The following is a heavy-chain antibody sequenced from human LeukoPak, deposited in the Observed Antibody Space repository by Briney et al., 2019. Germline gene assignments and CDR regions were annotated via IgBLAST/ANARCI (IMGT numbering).Heavy chain of an antibody. J-gene: IGHJ4*02. CDR1: GFTFDDYA. CDR3: AKDRGFPNTIFGVVTIPY. D-gene: IGHD3-3*01. V-gene: IGHV3-9*01. CDR2: ISWNSGSI. Sequence: GRSLRLSCAASGFTFDDYAMHWVRQAPGKGLEWVSGISWNSGSIDYADSVKGRFTISRDNSKNTLYLQMNSLRAEDTAVYYCAKDRGFPNTIFGVVTIPYWGQGTLVTVSS.